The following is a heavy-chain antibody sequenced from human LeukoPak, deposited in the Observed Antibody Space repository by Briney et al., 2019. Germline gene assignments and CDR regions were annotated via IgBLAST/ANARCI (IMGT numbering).Heavy chain of an antibody. Sequence: SETLSLTCTVSGGSISSYYWSWIRQPPGKGLEWIGYISTSGSTTYNPSLMSRVTILVDTSENQFSLKLSSVTAADTAVYYCARAPYYGSNSRGWFDPWGQGALVTVSS. CDR1: GGSISSYY. J-gene: IGHJ5*02. CDR3: ARAPYYGSNSRGWFDP. V-gene: IGHV4-4*09. D-gene: IGHD4-23*01. CDR2: ISTSGST.